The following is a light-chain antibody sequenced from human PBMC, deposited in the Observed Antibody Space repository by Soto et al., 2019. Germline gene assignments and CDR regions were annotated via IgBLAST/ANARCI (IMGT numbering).Light chain of an antibody. CDR3: SSYTSSSSYV. Sequence: QYVLTQPAAVSGSPGQSITISCTGTSSDVGAYNYVSWYQQHPGKAPKLMIYEVSNRPSGVSNRFSGSKSGNTASLTIFGLQAEDEADYYCSSYTSSSSYVFGTGTKVTVL. J-gene: IGLJ1*01. CDR2: EVS. V-gene: IGLV2-14*01. CDR1: SSDVGAYNY.